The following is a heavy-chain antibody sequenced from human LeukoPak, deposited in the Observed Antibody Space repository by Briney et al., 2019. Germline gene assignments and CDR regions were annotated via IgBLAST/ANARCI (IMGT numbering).Heavy chain of an antibody. CDR3: AKDLPLGYWPRTPLVLNYFDP. CDR1: GFTFSSYT. J-gene: IGHJ5*02. Sequence: GGSLRLSCAASGFTFSSYTMSWVRQAPGKGLEWVSLISASGGSTYYADSMQGRFTVSRDNSKNTLYLQIDSLRAEDTAVYYCAKDLPLGYWPRTPLVLNYFDPWGQGTLVTVSS. CDR2: ISASGGST. D-gene: IGHD2-15*01. V-gene: IGHV3-23*01.